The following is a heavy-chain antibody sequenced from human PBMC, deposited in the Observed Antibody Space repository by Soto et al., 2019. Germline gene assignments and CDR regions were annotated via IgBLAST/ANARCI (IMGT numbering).Heavy chain of an antibody. J-gene: IGHJ6*02. CDR3: ATVGITMVRGVISYYYYGMDV. CDR2: YDLEKGET. V-gene: IGHV1-24*01. Sequence: GASVKVSCKVSGSSLTELSIHWVRQAPGEGLEWMGGYDLEKGETIYAQKFQGRVTMTEDTSTDTAYMELSSLRSEDTAVYYCATVGITMVRGVISYYYYGMDVWGQGTTVTVSS. CDR1: GSSLTELS. D-gene: IGHD3-10*01.